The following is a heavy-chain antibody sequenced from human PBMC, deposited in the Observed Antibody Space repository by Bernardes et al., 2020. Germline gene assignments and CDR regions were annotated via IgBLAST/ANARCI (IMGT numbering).Heavy chain of an antibody. CDR2: IYSGGST. J-gene: IGHJ4*02. CDR1: GFTVSSNY. CDR3: ATVGKYYDSSGYYLYFDY. D-gene: IGHD3-22*01. Sequence: GGSLRLSCAASGFTVSSNYMSWVRQAPGQGLEWVSVIYSGGSTYYADSVKGRFTISRDNSKNTLYLQMNSLRAEDTAVYYCATVGKYYDSSGYYLYFDYWGQGTLVTVSS. V-gene: IGHV3-53*01.